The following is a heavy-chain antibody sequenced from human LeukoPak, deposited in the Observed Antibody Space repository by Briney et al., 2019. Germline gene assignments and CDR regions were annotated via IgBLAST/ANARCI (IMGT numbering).Heavy chain of an antibody. CDR2: VFYTGST. D-gene: IGHD3-10*01. J-gene: IGHJ3*02. CDR1: GASISSRGGYY. Sequence: PETLSLTCTVSGASISSRGGYYWGWIRQAPGKGLEWIGSVFYTGSTYYNPSLKSRVTISVDTSNNEFSLKLRSVTAADTAVYYCARPPVSGLIDGFDIWGQGTMVTVSS. V-gene: IGHV4-39*01. CDR3: ARPPVSGLIDGFDI.